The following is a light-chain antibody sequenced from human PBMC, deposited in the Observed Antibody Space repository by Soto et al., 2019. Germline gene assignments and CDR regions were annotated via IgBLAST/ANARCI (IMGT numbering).Light chain of an antibody. Sequence: DIVMTQSPAILSVSPGERATLSCRAGQSVSSNLAWYQQKPGRAPRLLIYGASTRATGIPDRFSGSGSGTDFTLTISRLEPEDFAVYYCQQYGSSPGTFGQGTKVDIK. J-gene: IGKJ1*01. V-gene: IGKV3-20*01. CDR3: QQYGSSPGT. CDR2: GAS. CDR1: QSVSSN.